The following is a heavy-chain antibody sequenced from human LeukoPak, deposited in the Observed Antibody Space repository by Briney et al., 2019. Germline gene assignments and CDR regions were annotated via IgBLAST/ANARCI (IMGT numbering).Heavy chain of an antibody. D-gene: IGHD3-9*01. CDR2: ISRSSST. V-gene: IGHV3-48*02. CDR1: GFTFRSYS. CDR3: ARGFENFDY. Sequence: GGSLRLSCAASGFTFRSYSLNWVRQAPGKGLEWVSYISRSSSTIYADSVKGRFTISRDNANNSLYLQMNSLRDDDTAVYYCARGFENFDYWGQGTLVTVSS. J-gene: IGHJ4*02.